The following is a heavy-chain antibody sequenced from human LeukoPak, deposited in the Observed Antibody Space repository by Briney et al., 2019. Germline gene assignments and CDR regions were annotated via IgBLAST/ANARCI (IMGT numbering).Heavy chain of an antibody. Sequence: SETLSLTCTVSGGSISSGSYYWSWIRQPAGKGLEWIGRIYTSGSTNYNPSLKSRVTISVDTSKNQFSLKLSSVTAADTAVYYCARWEGSGWYFDLWGRGTLVTVSS. D-gene: IGHD6-19*01. CDR2: IYTSGST. V-gene: IGHV4-61*02. J-gene: IGHJ2*01. CDR3: ARWEGSGWYFDL. CDR1: GGSISSGSYY.